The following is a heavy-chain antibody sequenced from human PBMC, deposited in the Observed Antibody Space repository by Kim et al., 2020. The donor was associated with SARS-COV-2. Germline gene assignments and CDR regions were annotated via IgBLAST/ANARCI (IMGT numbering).Heavy chain of an antibody. V-gene: IGHV3-30*04. Sequence: GGSLRLSCAASGFTFSSYAMHWVRQAPGKGLEWVAVISYDGSNKYYADSVKGRFTISRDNSKNTLYLQMNSLRAEDTAVYYCANTLKQWELRPAIDYWGQGTLVTVSS. CDR3: ANTLKQWELRPAIDY. CDR2: ISYDGSNK. D-gene: IGHD1-26*01. CDR1: GFTFSSYA. J-gene: IGHJ4*02.